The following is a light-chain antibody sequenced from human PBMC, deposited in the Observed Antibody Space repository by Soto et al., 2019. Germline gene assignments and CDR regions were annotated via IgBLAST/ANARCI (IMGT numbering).Light chain of an antibody. Sequence: QSVLTQPPSVSGTPGQRVTISCSGSSSNIGSNTVNWYQQLPGTAPKLLIYDNNKRPSGIPDRFSGSKSGTSATLGITGLQTGDEADYYCGTWDSSLSAVVFGGGTKLTVL. J-gene: IGLJ2*01. CDR3: GTWDSSLSAVV. CDR2: DNN. V-gene: IGLV1-51*01. CDR1: SSNIGSNT.